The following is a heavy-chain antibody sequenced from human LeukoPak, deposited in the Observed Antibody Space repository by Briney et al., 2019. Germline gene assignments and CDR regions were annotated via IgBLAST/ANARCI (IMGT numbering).Heavy chain of an antibody. J-gene: IGHJ6*02. D-gene: IGHD6-6*01. Sequence: GGSLRLSCAASGNYWMHWVRQVPGKGLVWVSHINSDGSWTSYADSVKGRFTISKDNAKNTVYLQMNSLRAEDTAVYYCAKDGGSSSSGRGYYYGMDVWGQGTTVTVSS. CDR1: GNYW. CDR3: AKDGGSSSSGRGYYYGMDV. V-gene: IGHV3-74*01. CDR2: INSDGSWT.